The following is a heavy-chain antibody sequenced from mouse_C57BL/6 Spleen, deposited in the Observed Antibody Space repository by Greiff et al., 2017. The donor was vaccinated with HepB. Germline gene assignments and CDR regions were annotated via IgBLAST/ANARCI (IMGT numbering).Heavy chain of an antibody. D-gene: IGHD2-10*01. CDR1: GFTFSDYG. Sequence: EVKLVESGGGLVKPGGSLKLSCAASGFTFSDYGMHWVRQAPEKGLEWVAYISSGSSTIYYADTVKGRFTISRDNAKNTLFLQMTSLRSEDTAMYYCARAYYGNYVGFAYWGQGTLVTVSA. J-gene: IGHJ3*01. CDR2: ISSGSSTI. CDR3: ARAYYGNYVGFAY. V-gene: IGHV5-17*01.